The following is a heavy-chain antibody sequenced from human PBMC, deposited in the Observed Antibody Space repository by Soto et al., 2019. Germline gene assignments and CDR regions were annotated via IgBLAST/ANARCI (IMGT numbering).Heavy chain of an antibody. J-gene: IGHJ5*02. CDR3: TRELVVPAAMPLGVNWFDP. Sequence: EVQLVESGGGLVQPGGSLKLSCAASGFTFSGSAMHWVRQASGKGLEWVGRIRSKANSYATAYAASVKGRFTISRDDSKNTAYLQMNSLKTEDTAVYYCTRELVVPAAMPLGVNWFDPWGQGTLVTVSS. D-gene: IGHD2-2*01. CDR2: IRSKANSYAT. CDR1: GFTFSGSA. V-gene: IGHV3-73*01.